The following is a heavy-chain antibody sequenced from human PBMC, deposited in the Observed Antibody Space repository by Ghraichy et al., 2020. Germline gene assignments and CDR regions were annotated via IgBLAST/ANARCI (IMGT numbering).Heavy chain of an antibody. CDR3: AKVEDIVVVPAANIGMDV. D-gene: IGHD2-2*01. Sequence: GSLRLSCAASGFTFSSYGMHWVRQAPGKGLEWVAVISYDGSNKYYADSVKGRFTISRDNSKNTLYLQMNSLRAEDTAVYYCAKVEDIVVVPAANIGMDVWGQGTTVTVSS. J-gene: IGHJ6*02. CDR2: ISYDGSNK. CDR1: GFTFSSYG. V-gene: IGHV3-30*18.